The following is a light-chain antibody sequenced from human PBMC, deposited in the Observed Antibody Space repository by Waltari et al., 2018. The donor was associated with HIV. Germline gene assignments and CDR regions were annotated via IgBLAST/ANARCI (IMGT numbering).Light chain of an antibody. CDR3: QAWDSNTAGAV. V-gene: IGLV3-1*01. Sequence: SYELTQPPSVSVSPGHTASITCSGEKLGDKYACWYQQKPGQSPVLVIYQNTKRPSGIPERFSGSNSGNPATLTISGTQAMDEADYYCQAWDSNTAGAVFGGGTKLTVL. J-gene: IGLJ2*01. CDR2: QNT. CDR1: KLGDKY.